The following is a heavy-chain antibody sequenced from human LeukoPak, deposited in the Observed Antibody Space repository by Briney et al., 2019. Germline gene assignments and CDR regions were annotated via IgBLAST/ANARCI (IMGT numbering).Heavy chain of an antibody. Sequence: GGSLRLSCAASGFTFSSYWMHWVRQAPGKGLVWVSRIKSDGSGTTYADSVKGRFTISRDNAKNTLYLQMNSLRAEDAAVYYCAKDWDPGYYDSSGSYPDYWGQGTLVTVSS. CDR3: AKDWDPGYYDSSGSYPDY. V-gene: IGHV3-74*01. D-gene: IGHD3-22*01. CDR2: IKSDGSGT. J-gene: IGHJ4*02. CDR1: GFTFSSYW.